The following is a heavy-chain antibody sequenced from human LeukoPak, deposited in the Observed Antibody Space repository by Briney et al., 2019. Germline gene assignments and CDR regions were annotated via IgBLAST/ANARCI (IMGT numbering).Heavy chain of an antibody. CDR3: AKGRSYYDSSGYPTWFDP. CDR1: GFTFGSYA. V-gene: IGHV3-23*01. Sequence: GGSLRLSCAASGFTFGSYAMSWVRQAPGKGLEWVSAISGSGGSTYYADSVKGRFTISRDNSKNTLYLQMNSLRAEDTAVYYCAKGRSYYDSSGYPTWFDPWGQGTLVTVSS. J-gene: IGHJ5*02. D-gene: IGHD3-22*01. CDR2: ISGSGGST.